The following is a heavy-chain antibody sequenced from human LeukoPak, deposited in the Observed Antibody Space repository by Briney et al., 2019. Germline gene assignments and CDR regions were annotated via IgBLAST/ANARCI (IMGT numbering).Heavy chain of an antibody. D-gene: IGHD5/OR15-5a*01. J-gene: IGHJ4*02. CDR2: ISGSGGST. CDR1: GFTFSSYA. V-gene: IGHV3-23*01. CDR3: AKDSVARPYYFDY. Sequence: GGSLRLSCAASGFTFSSYAMGWVRQAPGKGLEWVSAISGSGGSTYYADSVKGRFTISRDNSKNTLYLQMNSLRAEDTAVYYCAKDSVARPYYFDYWGQGTLVTVSS.